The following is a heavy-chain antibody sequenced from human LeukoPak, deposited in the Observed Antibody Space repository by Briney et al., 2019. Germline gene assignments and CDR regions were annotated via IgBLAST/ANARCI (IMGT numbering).Heavy chain of an antibody. D-gene: IGHD5-18*01. CDR1: GFTFDDYS. CDR3: AKDIVYTAMARYYYYYMDV. CDR2: ISGDGGST. V-gene: IGHV3-43*02. Sequence: GGSLRLSCAASGFTFDDYSIHWVRQAPGKGLEWVSLISGDGGSTYYADSVKGRFTISRDNSKNSLYLQMNSLRTEDSALYYCAKDIVYTAMARYYYYYMDVWGKGTTVTVSS. J-gene: IGHJ6*03.